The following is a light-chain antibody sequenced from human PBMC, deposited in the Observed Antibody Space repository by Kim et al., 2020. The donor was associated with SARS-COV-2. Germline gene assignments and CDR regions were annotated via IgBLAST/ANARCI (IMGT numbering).Light chain of an antibody. J-gene: IGLJ3*02. Sequence: SPLTQPSSVSGSPGQSITISCSGSSSDIGGYNDVSWYQQHPGKAPKLMIYDVSKRPSGASNRFSGSKSGNTAFLTISGLQAEDEADYYCSSHTSISTWVFGGGTQLTIL. CDR2: DVS. CDR3: SSHTSISTWV. V-gene: IGLV2-14*01. CDR1: SSDIGGYND.